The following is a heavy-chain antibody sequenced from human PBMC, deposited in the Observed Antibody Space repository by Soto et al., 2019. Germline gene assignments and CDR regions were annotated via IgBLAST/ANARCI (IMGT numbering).Heavy chain of an antibody. V-gene: IGHV3-7*03. CDR1: GFTFSSYW. Sequence: EVQLVESGGGLVQPGGSLRLSCAASGFTFSSYWMSWVRQAPGKGLEWVANIKQDGSEKYYVDSVKGRFTISRDNAKNSLYLQMNSRRAEDTAVYYCARDGHYARGSGSELDYYYYGMDGW. J-gene: IGHJ6*01. CDR3: ARDGHYARGSGSELDYYYYGMDG. D-gene: IGHD3-10*01. CDR2: IKQDGSEK.